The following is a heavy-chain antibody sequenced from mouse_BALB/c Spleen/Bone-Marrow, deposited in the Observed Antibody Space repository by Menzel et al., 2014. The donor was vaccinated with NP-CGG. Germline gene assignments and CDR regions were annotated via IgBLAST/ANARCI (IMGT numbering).Heavy chain of an antibody. Sequence: VQLKQSGAELVKPGASAKLSCTASGFNIKDTYMHWVKQRSEQGLEWIGRIDPANGNTKYDPKFQGKATITTDTSSNTAYLQLRSLTSEDTAVYYCARYDYRYSWFAYWGQGTLVTVSA. J-gene: IGHJ3*01. D-gene: IGHD2-14*01. V-gene: IGHV14-3*02. CDR3: ARYDYRYSWFAY. CDR1: GFNIKDTY. CDR2: IDPANGNT.